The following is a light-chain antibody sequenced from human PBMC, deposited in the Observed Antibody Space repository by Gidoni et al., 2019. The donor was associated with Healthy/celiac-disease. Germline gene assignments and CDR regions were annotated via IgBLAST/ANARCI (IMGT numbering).Light chain of an antibody. J-gene: IGKJ3*01. Sequence: EIVLPHSPAPLPLSPGARATLPCRASQGVRSYLAGYQQKPGQAPRLLIYDASNRATCRPARISGSGSGTDFTITISSLEAEDFAVYYCRQRRNWPPFTFGPGTKVDIK. CDR2: DAS. CDR3: RQRRNWPPFT. V-gene: IGKV3-11*01. CDR1: QGVRSY.